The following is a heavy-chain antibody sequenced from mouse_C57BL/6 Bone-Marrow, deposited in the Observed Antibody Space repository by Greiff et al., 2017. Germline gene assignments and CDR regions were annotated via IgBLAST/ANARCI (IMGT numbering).Heavy chain of an antibody. V-gene: IGHV1-63*01. Sequence: VQLQQSGAELVRPGTSVKMSCKASGYTFTNYWIGWAKQRPGHGLEWIGDIYPGGGYTNYNEKVKGKATLTADKSSSTAYMQFSSLTSEASAIYYCARYYGSSPYAMDYWGQGTSVTVSS. CDR3: ARYYGSSPYAMDY. CDR1: GYTFTNYW. J-gene: IGHJ4*01. D-gene: IGHD1-1*01. CDR2: IYPGGGYT.